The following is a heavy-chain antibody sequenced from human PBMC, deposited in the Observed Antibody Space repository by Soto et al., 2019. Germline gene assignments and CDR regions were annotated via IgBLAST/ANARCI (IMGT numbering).Heavy chain of an antibody. Sequence: ASVKVSCKASGGTFSSYAISWVRQAPGQGLEWMGGIIPIFGTANYAQKFQGRVTITADESTSTAYMELSSLRSEDTAVYYCARRYCSSTSCYNYYYYGMDVWGQGTTVTVPS. V-gene: IGHV1-69*13. J-gene: IGHJ6*02. CDR2: IIPIFGTA. CDR1: GGTFSSYA. D-gene: IGHD2-2*02. CDR3: ARRYCSSTSCYNYYYYGMDV.